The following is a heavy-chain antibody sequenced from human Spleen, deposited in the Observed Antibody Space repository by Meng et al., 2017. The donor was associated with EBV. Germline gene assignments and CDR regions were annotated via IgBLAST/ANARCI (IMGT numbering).Heavy chain of an antibody. J-gene: IGHJ4*02. CDR3: ARGGHFGAAAGPDY. CDR1: GGSFRSYY. CDR2: INHSGST. V-gene: IGHV4-34*01. Sequence: GQVRQVGAGLFNASETPALTCAVYGGSFRSYYWSCIRQPPGKGLEWIGEINHSGSTNYNPSLKSRVTISVDTSKNQFSLKLSSVTAADTAVYYCARGGHFGAAAGPDYWGQGTLVTVSS. D-gene: IGHD6-13*01.